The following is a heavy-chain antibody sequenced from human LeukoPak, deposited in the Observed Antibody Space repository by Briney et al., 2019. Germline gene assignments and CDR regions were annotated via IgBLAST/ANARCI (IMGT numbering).Heavy chain of an antibody. J-gene: IGHJ4*02. Sequence: GGSLRLSCAASGFTFSSYAMHCVRQAPGKGLEWVAVISYDGSNKYYADSVKGRFTISRDNSKNTLYLQMNSLRAEDTAVYYCARSIAARSYFDYWGQGTLVTVSS. V-gene: IGHV3-30*04. CDR2: ISYDGSNK. D-gene: IGHD6-6*01. CDR3: ARSIAARSYFDY. CDR1: GFTFSSYA.